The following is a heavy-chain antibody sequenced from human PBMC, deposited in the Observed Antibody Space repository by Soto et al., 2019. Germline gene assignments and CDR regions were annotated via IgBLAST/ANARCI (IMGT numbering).Heavy chain of an antibody. V-gene: IGHV4-59*01. J-gene: IGHJ6*02. CDR2: IYYNGNT. D-gene: IGHD3-10*01. CDR3: ARDGRLMLRGFSFYNGMDV. CDR1: GGSISGYY. Sequence: SETLSLTCTVSGGSISGYYWNWIRQPPGRGLEWIGYIYYNGNTNYNPSLKSRVTMSVDRSKNQFSLKLTSVTAADTAVYFCARDGRLMLRGFSFYNGMDVWGQGTTVTSP.